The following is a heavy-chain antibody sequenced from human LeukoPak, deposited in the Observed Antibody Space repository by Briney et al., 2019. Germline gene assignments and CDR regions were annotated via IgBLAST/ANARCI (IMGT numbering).Heavy chain of an antibody. D-gene: IGHD3-10*01. CDR2: IYYSGST. J-gene: IGHJ3*02. CDR3: ARDGVLGSTKYSFDI. V-gene: IGHV4-59*01. CDR1: GGSISSYY. Sequence: SETLSLTCTVSGGSISSYYWSWVPQPPGKGLEWVGYIYYSGSTNYNPSLQSRVTISVDPSKNQVSLELRSLTGANAAVYYCARDGVLGSTKYSFDIWGQGTMVTVSS.